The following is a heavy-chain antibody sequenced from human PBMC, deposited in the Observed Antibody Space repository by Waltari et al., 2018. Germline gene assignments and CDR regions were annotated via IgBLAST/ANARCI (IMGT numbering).Heavy chain of an antibody. CDR1: GFNFSSYS. CDR3: ARDLAVAGFDY. D-gene: IGHD6-19*01. J-gene: IGHJ4*02. Sequence: EVQLVESGGGLVQPGGSLRLSCAASGFNFSSYSMNWVRQAPGKGLDCVSFISSSSSTIYYAASVKGRFTISRDNAKISLYLQMNRLRAEDTAVYYCARDLAVAGFDYWGQGTLVTVSS. CDR2: ISSSSSTI. V-gene: IGHV3-48*01.